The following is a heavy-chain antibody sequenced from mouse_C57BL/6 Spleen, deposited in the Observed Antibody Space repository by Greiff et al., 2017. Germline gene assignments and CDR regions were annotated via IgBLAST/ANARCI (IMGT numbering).Heavy chain of an antibody. CDR1: GYTFTSYT. D-gene: IGHD1-1*01. V-gene: IGHV1-4*01. J-gene: IGHJ4*01. CDR2: INPSSGYT. CDR3: ARGITTVVAGGHAMDY. Sequence: QVQLKQSGAELARPGASVKMSCKASGYTFTSYTMHWVKQRPGQGLEWIGYINPSSGYTKYNQKFKDKATLTADKSSSTAYMQLSSLTSEDSAVYYCARGITTVVAGGHAMDYWGQGTSVTVSS.